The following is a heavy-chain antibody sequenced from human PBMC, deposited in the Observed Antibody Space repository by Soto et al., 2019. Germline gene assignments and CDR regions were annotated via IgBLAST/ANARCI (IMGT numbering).Heavy chain of an antibody. J-gene: IGHJ4*02. CDR2: INPSGDTT. CDR3: ARDWEFGY. CDR1: GYTFSGCY. D-gene: IGHD1-26*01. V-gene: IGHV1-46*01. Sequence: ASVKVSCKASGYTFSGCYMHWVRQAPGQGLEWMAVINPSGDTTTYAQKFQGRVTMTRDTSTSTLFMELSSLRSEDTAVYFCARDWEFGYWGQGTLVTVSS.